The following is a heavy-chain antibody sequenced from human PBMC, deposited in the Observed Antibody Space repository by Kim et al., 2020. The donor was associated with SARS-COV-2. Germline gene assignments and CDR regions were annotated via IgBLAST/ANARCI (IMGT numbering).Heavy chain of an antibody. J-gene: IGHJ6*02. CDR1: GFTFSSYS. V-gene: IGHV3-48*02. CDR2: ISSSSSTI. Sequence: GGSLRLSCAASGFTFSSYSMNWVRQAPGKGLEWVSYISSSSSTIYYADSVKGRFTISRDNAKNSLYLQMNSLRDEDTAVYYCATLDIVVVPAAHHELDVWGQGTTVTVS. D-gene: IGHD2-2*03. CDR3: ATLDIVVVPAAHHELDV.